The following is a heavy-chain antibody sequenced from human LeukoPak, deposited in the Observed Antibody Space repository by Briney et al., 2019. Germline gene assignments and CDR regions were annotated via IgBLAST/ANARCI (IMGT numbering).Heavy chain of an antibody. CDR1: GFTFSNYS. CDR2: ISSSSSYI. CDR3: ARALVGATTLDY. Sequence: PGGSLRLSCAASGFTFSNYSMNWVRQAPGKGLEWVSSISSSSSYIYYADSVKGRFTISRDNAKNPLYLQMNSLRAEDTAVYYCARALVGATTLDYWGQGTLVTVSS. D-gene: IGHD1-26*01. J-gene: IGHJ4*02. V-gene: IGHV3-21*01.